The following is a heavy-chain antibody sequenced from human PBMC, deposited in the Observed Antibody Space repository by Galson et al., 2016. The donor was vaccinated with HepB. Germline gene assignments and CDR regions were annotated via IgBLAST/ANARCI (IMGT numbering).Heavy chain of an antibody. D-gene: IGHD3-16*01. Sequence: TLSLTCTVSGGSITAFHWSWIRQPPGKGLEWIGYMSYGGSTHHNPALKSRVTISVDTPKNQISLKLNSVTAAATAVYYCATGGGTYWDFALWGRGTLVTVSS. V-gene: IGHV4-59*03. CDR3: ATGGGTYWDFAL. J-gene: IGHJ2*01. CDR2: MSYGGST. CDR1: GGSITAFH.